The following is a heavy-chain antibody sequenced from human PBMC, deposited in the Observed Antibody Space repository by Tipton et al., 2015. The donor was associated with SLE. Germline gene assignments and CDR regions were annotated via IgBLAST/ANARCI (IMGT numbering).Heavy chain of an antibody. CDR2: IYSSGNFI. CDR1: GFTFTSYM. V-gene: IGHV3-21*01. CDR3: ARDLPSGYSGNDRALDY. J-gene: IGHJ4*02. Sequence: SLRLSCAVSGFTFTSYMMTWVRQAPGKGLEWVSSIYSSGNFIYYADSVKGRFTMSRDNAKNALSLQMSSLRDEDTAVYYCARDLPSGYSGNDRALDYWGQGTLVTVSS. D-gene: IGHD5-12*01.